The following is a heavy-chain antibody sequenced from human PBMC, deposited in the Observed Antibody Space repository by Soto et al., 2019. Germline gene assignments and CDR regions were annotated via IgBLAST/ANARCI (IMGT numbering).Heavy chain of an antibody. Sequence: GSLRLSGSASRFTFTHYYMSWIRQAPGKGLEWVSFISSSGGTIYYADSVKGRFTISRDNVNNSLYLQMNSLRAEDTAVYYCAKAIATGAWFDPWGQGTLVTVYS. CDR3: AKAIATGAWFDP. D-gene: IGHD6-13*01. J-gene: IGHJ5*02. CDR1: RFTFTHYY. V-gene: IGHV3-11*01. CDR2: ISSSGGTI.